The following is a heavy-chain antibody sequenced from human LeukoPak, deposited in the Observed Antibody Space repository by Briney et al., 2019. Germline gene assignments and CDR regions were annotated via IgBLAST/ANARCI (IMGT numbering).Heavy chain of an antibody. CDR3: ALVSSSWYTHGY. CDR2: ISSSGSTI. J-gene: IGHJ4*02. V-gene: IGHV3-48*03. D-gene: IGHD6-13*01. Sequence: PGGALRLSCAASGFTFISYEMNWVRQAPRQGLEWVSYISSSGSTIYYADSVKGRFTISRDNAKNSLYLQMNSLRAEDTAVYYCALVSSSWYTHGYWGQGTLVTVSS. CDR1: GFTFISYE.